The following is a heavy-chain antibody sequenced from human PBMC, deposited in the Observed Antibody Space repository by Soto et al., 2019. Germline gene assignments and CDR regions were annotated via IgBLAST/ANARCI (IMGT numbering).Heavy chain of an antibody. CDR2: MNPYNGNT. CDR1: GYTFNTYD. V-gene: IGHV1-8*01. J-gene: IGHJ4*02. D-gene: IGHD6-25*01. Sequence: ASVKVSCKASGYTFNTYDIYWMRQATGQGLEWMGWMNPYNGNTGYAQKFQGRVTVTRNTSISTVYMELSGLRCDDTAVYYCARRKERSGPHYFDYWGQGSQVTVSS. CDR3: ARRKERSGPHYFDY.